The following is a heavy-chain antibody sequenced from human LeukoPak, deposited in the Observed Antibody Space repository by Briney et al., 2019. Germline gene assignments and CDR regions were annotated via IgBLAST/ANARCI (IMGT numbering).Heavy chain of an antibody. D-gene: IGHD1-26*01. J-gene: IGHJ4*02. V-gene: IGHV3-53*01. CDR1: GFTVTDTY. CDR2: IYRGGDT. Sequence: PGGSLRLSCAAPGFTVTDTYVSWVRQAPGKGLQWVSVIYRGGDTHYVDSVMGRFTISRDSSKNMVYLQLNSLRAEDTAVYYCASHAASGSYFFDSWGQGTLVTVSS. CDR3: ASHAASGSYFFDS.